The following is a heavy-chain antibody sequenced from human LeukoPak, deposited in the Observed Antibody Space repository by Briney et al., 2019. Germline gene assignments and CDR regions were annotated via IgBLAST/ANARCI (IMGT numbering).Heavy chain of an antibody. Sequence: SETLSLTCTVSGGSIRSSNYYWGWIRQPPGRGLDWIGIIYYSGSTYYNPSLKRRVTICVNTSKNQISLKLNSVTAADTAVYYCARSLAGARARPSDYWGQGILVTVSS. CDR1: GGSIRSSNYY. J-gene: IGHJ4*02. CDR2: IYYSGST. CDR3: ARSLAGARARPSDY. D-gene: IGHD6-19*01. V-gene: IGHV4-39*01.